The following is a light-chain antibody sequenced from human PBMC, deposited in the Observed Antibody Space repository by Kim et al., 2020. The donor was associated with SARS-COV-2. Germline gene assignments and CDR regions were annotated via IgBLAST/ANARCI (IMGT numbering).Light chain of an antibody. CDR1: QSVGNN. Sequence: EIVMTQSPATLSVSPGDRAILSCRASQSVGNNLAWYQQKPGQPPRLLIYDASTRATGFPARFSGSGSGTEFTLTISSLQSEDFAVYYCQQYNKWPPYTFGQGTKLEI. CDR2: DAS. J-gene: IGKJ2*01. V-gene: IGKV3-15*01. CDR3: QQYNKWPPYT.